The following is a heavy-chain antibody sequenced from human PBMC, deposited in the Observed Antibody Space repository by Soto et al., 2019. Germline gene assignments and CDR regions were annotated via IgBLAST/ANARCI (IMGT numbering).Heavy chain of an antibody. CDR3: AKAGYNGLNFDY. D-gene: IGHD5-12*01. V-gene: IGHV3-30*18. CDR2: ISYDGSNK. J-gene: IGHJ4*02. Sequence: GGSLRLSCAASGFTFSSYGMHWVRQAPGKGLEWVAVISYDGSNKYYADSVKGRFTISRDNSKNTLYLQMNSLRAEDTAVYYCAKAGYNGLNFDYWGQGTLVTVSS. CDR1: GFTFSSYG.